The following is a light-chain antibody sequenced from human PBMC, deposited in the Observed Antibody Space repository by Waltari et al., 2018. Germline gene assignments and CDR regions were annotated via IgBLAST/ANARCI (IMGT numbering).Light chain of an antibody. CDR1: QSVSRALRT. V-gene: IGKV3-20*01. Sequence: EIVLTQSPGTLSLSPGERATLSCRASQSVSRALRTLAWYQQKPGQATRLLIYDASTSATGSPDRFSGSGSGTDFTLTISRLEPDDFAVYYCQRYGTLPATFGQGTKVEIK. CDR3: QRYGTLPAT. J-gene: IGKJ1*01. CDR2: DAS.